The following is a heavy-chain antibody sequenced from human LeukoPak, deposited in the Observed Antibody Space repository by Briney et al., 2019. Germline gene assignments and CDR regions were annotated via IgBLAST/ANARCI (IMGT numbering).Heavy chain of an antibody. CDR1: GFTFSSYA. CDR3: AREMIGFDY. D-gene: IGHD3-22*01. J-gene: IGHJ4*02. V-gene: IGHV3-30*04. CDR2: ISYDGSNK. Sequence: GGSLRLSCAAFGFTFSSYAMHWVRQAPGKGLEWVAVISYDGSNKYYADSVKGRFTISRDNSKNTLYLQMNSLRAEDTAVYYCAREMIGFDYWGQGTLVTVSS.